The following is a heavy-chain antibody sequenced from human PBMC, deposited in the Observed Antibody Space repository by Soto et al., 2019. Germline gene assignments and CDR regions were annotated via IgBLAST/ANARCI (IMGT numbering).Heavy chain of an antibody. CDR2: INAGNGNT. CDR1: GYTFTSYA. CDR3: VRDVVFWP. D-gene: IGHD2-15*01. J-gene: IGHJ4*02. Sequence: GASVKVSCKASGYTFTSYAMHWVRQAPGQRLEWMGWINAGNGNTKYSQKFQGRFTISRDNSKNTVSLQMSSLRGDDTAMYYCVRDVVFWPWGQGTLVTVSS. V-gene: IGHV1-3*01.